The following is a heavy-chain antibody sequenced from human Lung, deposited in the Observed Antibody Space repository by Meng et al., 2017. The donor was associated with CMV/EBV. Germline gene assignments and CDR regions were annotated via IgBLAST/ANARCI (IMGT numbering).Heavy chain of an antibody. CDR3: ARDSISYGSGSFDRFV. D-gene: IGHD3-10*01. J-gene: IGHJ6*02. Sequence: GGSLRLXCVASGFTFSSYEMNWVRQAPEKGLEWVSHISSSGYTLHYADSVKGRFTISRDNAKNSLYLQMKNLRPEDTAVYYCARDSISYGSGSFDRFVWGQGNXVNGAS. CDR2: ISSSGYTL. CDR1: GFTFSSYE. V-gene: IGHV3-48*03.